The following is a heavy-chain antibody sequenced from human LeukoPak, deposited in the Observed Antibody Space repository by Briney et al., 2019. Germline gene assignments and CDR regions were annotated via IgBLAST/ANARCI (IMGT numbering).Heavy chain of an antibody. V-gene: IGHV3-23*01. Sequence: GGSLRLSCAASGFTFSSYAMSWVRQAPGKGLERVSAISGSGGSTYYADSVKGRFTISRDNSKNTLYLQMNSLRAEDTAVYYCAKDMVPYYDILTGDTLYYYGMDVWGQGTTVTVSS. CDR2: ISGSGGST. J-gene: IGHJ6*02. CDR3: AKDMVPYYDILTGDTLYYYGMDV. CDR1: GFTFSSYA. D-gene: IGHD3-9*01.